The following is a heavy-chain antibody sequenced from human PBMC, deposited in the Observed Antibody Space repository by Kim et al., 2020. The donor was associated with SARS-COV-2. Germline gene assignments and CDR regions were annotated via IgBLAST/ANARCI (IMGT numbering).Heavy chain of an antibody. CDR1: GGSISSSNW. CDR3: ARVPQVAYCGGDCYSTDDAFDI. J-gene: IGHJ3*02. V-gene: IGHV4-4*02. Sequence: SETLSLTCAVSGGSISSSNWWSWVRQPPGTGLEWIGEIYHSGSTNYNPSLKSRVTISVDKSKNQFSLKLSSVTAADTAVYYCARVPQVAYCGGDCYSTDDAFDIWGQGTMVTVSS. D-gene: IGHD2-21*02. CDR2: IYHSGST.